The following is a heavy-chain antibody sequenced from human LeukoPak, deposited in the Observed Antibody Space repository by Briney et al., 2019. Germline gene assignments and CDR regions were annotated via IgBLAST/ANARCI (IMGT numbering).Heavy chain of an antibody. CDR1: GGSINSNNYF. CDR3: ARGVAGMSY. D-gene: IGHD6-19*01. V-gene: IGHV4-39*07. Sequence: SETLSLTCTVSGGSINSNNYFWGWFRQPPGKGLEWIGSISYSGSTYYNPSVQSRVTISEDTSRNQFSLKLSSVTAADTAVYYCARGVAGMSYWGQGTLVTVSS. CDR2: ISYSGST. J-gene: IGHJ4*02.